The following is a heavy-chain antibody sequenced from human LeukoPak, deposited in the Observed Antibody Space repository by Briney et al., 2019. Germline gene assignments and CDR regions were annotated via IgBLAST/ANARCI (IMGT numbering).Heavy chain of an antibody. CDR1: GFTFSSYS. D-gene: IGHD6-19*01. Sequence: GGSLRLSCAASGFTFSSYSMNWVRQAPGKGLEWVSSISSSSSYIYYADSVKGRFTISGDNAKNSLYLQMNSLRAEDTAVYYCARRDSSGWSGFDYWGQGTLVTVSS. CDR3: ARRDSSGWSGFDY. CDR2: ISSSSSYI. V-gene: IGHV3-21*01. J-gene: IGHJ4*02.